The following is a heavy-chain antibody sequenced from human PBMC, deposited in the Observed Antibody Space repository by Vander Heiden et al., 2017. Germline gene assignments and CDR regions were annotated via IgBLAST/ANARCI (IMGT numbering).Heavy chain of an antibody. CDR3: AKGWFGDRHFDF. D-gene: IGHD3-10*01. J-gene: IGHJ4*02. V-gene: IGHV3-9*01. Sequence: EVKLVESGGGLVQPGRSLRLSCAASGFTFDDYAMYWVRQAPGKGLEWVSGISWNSGSIGYADSVKGRFTISRDNAKNSLYLQMNSLRAEDTALYYCAKGWFGDRHFDFWGQGTLVTVSS. CDR2: ISWNSGSI. CDR1: GFTFDDYA.